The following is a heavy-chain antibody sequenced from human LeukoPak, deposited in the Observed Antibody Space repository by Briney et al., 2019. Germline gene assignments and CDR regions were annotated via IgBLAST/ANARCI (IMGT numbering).Heavy chain of an antibody. Sequence: PSETLSLTCTVSGGSISGYSWSWIRQPPGKGLEWIGYIYHSGSTYYNPSLKSRVTISVDRSKNQFSLKLSSVTAADTAVYYCARAPYGSGREPFPYDYWGQGTLVTVSS. CDR2: IYHSGST. CDR1: GGSISGYS. V-gene: IGHV4-30-2*01. J-gene: IGHJ4*02. D-gene: IGHD3-10*01. CDR3: ARAPYGSGREPFPYDY.